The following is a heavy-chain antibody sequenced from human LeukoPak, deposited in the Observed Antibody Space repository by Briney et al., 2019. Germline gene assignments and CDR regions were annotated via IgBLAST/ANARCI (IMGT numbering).Heavy chain of an antibody. Sequence: GGSLRLSFAASGFTFSSYAMTWVRQAPGKGLEWVSAISGSGGNTYYADSVKGRFTISRDNSKNTLYLQMNSLRAEDTAVYYCAKDPTYYDFWSGYSYYFDYWGQGTLVTVSS. CDR3: AKDPTYYDFWSGYSYYFDY. CDR2: ISGSGGNT. D-gene: IGHD3-3*01. V-gene: IGHV3-23*01. J-gene: IGHJ4*02. CDR1: GFTFSSYA.